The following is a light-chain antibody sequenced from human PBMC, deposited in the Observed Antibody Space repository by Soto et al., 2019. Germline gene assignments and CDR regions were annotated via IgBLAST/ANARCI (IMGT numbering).Light chain of an antibody. V-gene: IGKV1-5*01. CDR1: QSISSW. Sequence: DIQMTQSPSTLSASVGDRVTITCRASQSISSWLAWYQQKPGKAPKPLIYEAYNSESGVPSRFSGSGSGTEFTLTISSLQPDDFATYYCQQYSSYWTFGQGTKVEIK. CDR2: EAY. J-gene: IGKJ1*01. CDR3: QQYSSYWT.